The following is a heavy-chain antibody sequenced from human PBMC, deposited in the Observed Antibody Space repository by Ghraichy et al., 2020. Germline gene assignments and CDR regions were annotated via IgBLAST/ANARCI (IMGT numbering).Heavy chain of an antibody. V-gene: IGHV4-61*08. CDR3: AGEFDYARWFDP. D-gene: IGHD4-17*01. Sequence: SQTLSLTCTVSGGSVSTGGYYWSWIRQPPGKGLEWIAYVSYSGSSNYNPSLRGRVTISVDTSKNQFSLNLSSVTAADTAVCYCAGEFDYARWFDPWGQGSLVTVSS. J-gene: IGHJ5*02. CDR2: VSYSGSS. CDR1: GGSVSTGGYY.